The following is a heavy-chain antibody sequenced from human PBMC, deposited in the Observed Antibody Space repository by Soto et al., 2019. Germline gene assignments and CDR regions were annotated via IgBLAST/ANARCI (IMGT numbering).Heavy chain of an antibody. D-gene: IGHD3-3*01. CDR2: MNPNSGNT. Sequence: ASVKVSCKASGYTFTSYDINWVRQATGQGLEWMGWMNPNSGNTGYAQKFQGRVTMTRNTSISTVYMELSSLRSEDTAIYYCARAHDYDFWSGFLFYGMDVWGQGTTVTVSS. J-gene: IGHJ6*02. V-gene: IGHV1-8*01. CDR1: GYTFTSYD. CDR3: ARAHDYDFWSGFLFYGMDV.